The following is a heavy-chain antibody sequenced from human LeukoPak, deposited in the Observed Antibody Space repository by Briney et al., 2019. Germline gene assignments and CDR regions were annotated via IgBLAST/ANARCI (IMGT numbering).Heavy chain of an antibody. CDR2: INADTGNT. D-gene: IGHD4-17*01. CDR1: GYTFTSYT. V-gene: IGHV1-3*03. CDR3: ARSGGSRGTVTPPGDF. Sequence: GASVRVSCKASGYTFTSYTMHWVRQAPGQRLEWIACINADTGNTKCSQEFQGRLTITRDTSASTVYMDLSSLKSEDMAVYYCARSGGSRGTVTPPGDFWGQGTLVTVSS. J-gene: IGHJ4*02.